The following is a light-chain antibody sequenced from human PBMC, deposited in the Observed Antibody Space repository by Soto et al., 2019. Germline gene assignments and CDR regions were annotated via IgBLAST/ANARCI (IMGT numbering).Light chain of an antibody. J-gene: IGLJ2*01. CDR2: DVS. Sequence: QSVLTQPASVSGSPGQSITISCTGTSSDVGSYNYVSWYQQYPGKAPKLMIYDVSNRPSGVSYRFSGSKSGNTASLTISGLQAEDEADYYCSSYTTSSTHVVFGVGTMLTVL. CDR1: SSDVGSYNY. V-gene: IGLV2-14*01. CDR3: SSYTTSSTHVV.